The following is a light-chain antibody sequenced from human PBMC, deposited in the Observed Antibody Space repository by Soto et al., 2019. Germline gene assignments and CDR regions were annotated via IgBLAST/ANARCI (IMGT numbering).Light chain of an antibody. V-gene: IGLV1-40*01. CDR1: SSNLGAGYD. J-gene: IGLJ1*01. CDR3: QAYDSSLSAYYV. Sequence: QCVLTQPPSVSGAPGQRVTISCTGNSSNLGAGYDVHWYQQLPGAAPKLVIFGNRNRPSGVPERFSGSKSGTSASLAITGLQAEDEADYYCQAYDSSLSAYYVFGTGTKATVL. CDR2: GNR.